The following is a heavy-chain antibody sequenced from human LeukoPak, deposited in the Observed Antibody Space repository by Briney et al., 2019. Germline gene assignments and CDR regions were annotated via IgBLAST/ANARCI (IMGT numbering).Heavy chain of an antibody. CDR3: ARVRLGITMIVVVPYYFDY. CDR2: INHSGST. V-gene: IGHV4-34*01. CDR1: GGSFSGYY. J-gene: IGHJ4*02. Sequence: SETLSLTCAVYGGSFSGYYWSWIRQPPGKGLEWIGEINHSGSTNYNPSLKSRVTISVDTSKNQFSLKLSSVTAADTAVYYCARVRLGITMIVVVPYYFDYWGQGTLVTVSS. D-gene: IGHD3-22*01.